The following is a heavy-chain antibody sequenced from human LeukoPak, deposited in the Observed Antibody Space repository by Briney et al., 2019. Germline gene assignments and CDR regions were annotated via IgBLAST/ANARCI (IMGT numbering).Heavy chain of an antibody. D-gene: IGHD3-22*01. V-gene: IGHV3-9*01. CDR1: GFTFDDYA. CDR3: AKDISGDDSSGYYSLFDY. CDR2: ISWNGGSI. Sequence: PGRSLRLSCAASGFTFDDYAMHWVRQAPGKGLEWVSGISWNGGSIGYADSVKGRFTIPRDNAKNSLYLQMNSLRAEDTALYYCAKDISGDDSSGYYSLFDYWGQGTLVTVSS. J-gene: IGHJ4*02.